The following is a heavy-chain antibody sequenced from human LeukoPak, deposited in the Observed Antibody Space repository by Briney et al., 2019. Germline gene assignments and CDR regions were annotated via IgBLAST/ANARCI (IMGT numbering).Heavy chain of an antibody. V-gene: IGHV3-30*18. J-gene: IGHJ4*02. Sequence: GGSLRLSCAASGFTFSSYGMHWVRQAPGKGLEWVAVISYDGSNKYYADSVKGRFTISRDNSRNTLYLQMNSLRAEDTAVYYCAKGRSSHSGSYNYWGQGTLVTVSS. CDR1: GFTFSSYG. CDR2: ISYDGSNK. CDR3: AKGRSSHSGSYNY. D-gene: IGHD1-26*01.